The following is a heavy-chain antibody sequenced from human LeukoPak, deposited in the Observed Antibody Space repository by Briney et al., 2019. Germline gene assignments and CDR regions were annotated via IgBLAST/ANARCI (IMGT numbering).Heavy chain of an antibody. CDR1: GFTFDDYA. CDR3: VRAKRGYNNGQKGPDY. CDR2: IRGDGGST. J-gene: IGHJ4*02. Sequence: GGSLRLSCAASGFTFDDYAMHWVRQAPGKGLKWVSLIRGDGGSTHYADSVKGRFTISRDNRKNSLFLQMNSLRTEDTALYYCVRAKRGYNNGQKGPDYWGQGTLVTVSS. D-gene: IGHD5-18*01. V-gene: IGHV3-43*02.